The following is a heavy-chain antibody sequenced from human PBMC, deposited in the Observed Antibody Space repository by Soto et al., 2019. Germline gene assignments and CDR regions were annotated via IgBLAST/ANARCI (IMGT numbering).Heavy chain of an antibody. D-gene: IGHD3-22*01. CDR2: IWIDENNK. CDR3: AKGTYYYDSSGYYGY. V-gene: IGHV3-33*06. CDR1: GFTFSSFR. Sequence: GGSLRLSCAAAGFTFSSFRMHWVRQAPGKGLEWVAVIWIDENNKYYAESVKGRFTISRDNSKSTLYLQMNSLRAEDTANYYCAKGTYYYDSSGYYGYWGQGTPVTVSS. J-gene: IGHJ4*02.